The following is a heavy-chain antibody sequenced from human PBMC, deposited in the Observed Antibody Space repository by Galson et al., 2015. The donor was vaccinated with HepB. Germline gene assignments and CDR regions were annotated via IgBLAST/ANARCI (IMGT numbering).Heavy chain of an antibody. V-gene: IGHV3-30*18. CDR2: ISYDGSNK. J-gene: IGHJ4*02. Sequence: SLRLSCAASGFTFSSYGMHWVRQAPGKGLEWVAVISYDGSNKYYADSVKGRFTISRDNSKNTLYLQMNSLRAEDTAVYYCAKDQEYYDSSGYLPTTHWGQGTLVTVSS. CDR1: GFTFSSYG. D-gene: IGHD3-22*01. CDR3: AKDQEYYDSSGYLPTTH.